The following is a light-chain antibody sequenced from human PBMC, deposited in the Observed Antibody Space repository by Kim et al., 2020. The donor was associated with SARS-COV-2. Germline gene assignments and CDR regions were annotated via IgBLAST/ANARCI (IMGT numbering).Light chain of an antibody. Sequence: SVAISCTGSSSNIGEGYDVHWNQQLPGTAPTLLIYDNSKRPSGVPDRFSGSKSGTSASLAITGLQAEDEADYYCQSYDSSLSGYVFGTGTKVTVL. J-gene: IGLJ1*01. V-gene: IGLV1-40*01. CDR2: DNS. CDR1: SSNIGEGYD. CDR3: QSYDSSLSGYV.